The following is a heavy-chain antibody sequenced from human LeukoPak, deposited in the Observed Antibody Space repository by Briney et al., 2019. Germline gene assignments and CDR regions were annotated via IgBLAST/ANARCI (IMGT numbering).Heavy chain of an antibody. CDR1: VFTFSSFA. Sequence: GGALRLSCAASVFTFSSFAIHWVRQAPGRGREWVAVMSHDGGKEYYADSVKGRFTMSRDNSKSTLSLELNSLRAEDTAVYYCAFRSTRFDILTGFDYWGQGTLVTVSS. CDR3: AFRSTRFDILTGFDY. CDR2: MSHDGGKE. D-gene: IGHD3-9*01. J-gene: IGHJ4*02. V-gene: IGHV3-30*04.